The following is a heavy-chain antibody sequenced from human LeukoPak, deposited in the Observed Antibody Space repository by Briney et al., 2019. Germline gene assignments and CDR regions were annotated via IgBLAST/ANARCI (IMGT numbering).Heavy chain of an antibody. J-gene: IGHJ4*02. V-gene: IGHV3-30-3*01. Sequence: GGSLRLSCVGSGFVFSKYAVHWVRQAPGKGLEWVAVVSYDGDFKLYGDSVKGRFTISRDNSKNTLYLQMNSLRAEDTAVYYCARGYDYVWGSYRSNYFDYWGQGTLVTVSS. CDR2: VSYDGDFK. CDR3: ARGYDYVWGSYRSNYFDY. D-gene: IGHD3-16*02. CDR1: GFVFSKYA.